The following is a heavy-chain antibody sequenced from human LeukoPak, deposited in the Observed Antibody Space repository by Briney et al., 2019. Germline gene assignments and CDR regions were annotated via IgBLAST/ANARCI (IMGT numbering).Heavy chain of an antibody. CDR2: IYYSGST. V-gene: IGHV4-59*01. D-gene: IGHD2-2*02. CDR3: ARVYCSSTSCYIGHFDY. CDR1: GGSISSYY. Sequence: KPSETLSLTCTVSGGSISSYYWSWIRQPPGKGLEWIGYIYYSGSTNYNPFLKSRVTISVDTSKNQFSLKLSSVTAADTAVYYCARVYCSSTSCYIGHFDYWGQGTLVTVSS. J-gene: IGHJ4*02.